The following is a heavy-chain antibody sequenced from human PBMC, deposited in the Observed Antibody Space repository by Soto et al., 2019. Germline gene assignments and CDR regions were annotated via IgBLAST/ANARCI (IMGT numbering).Heavy chain of an antibody. J-gene: IGHJ2*01. CDR3: ATPPLGDPGYYCVSSGYNYWYFDL. CDR1: GGTFSSYA. V-gene: IGHV1-69*05. CDR2: IIPIFGTA. D-gene: IGHD3-22*01. Sequence: QVQLVQSGAEVKKPGSSVKVSCKASGGTFSSYAISWVRQAPGQGLEWMGGIIPIFGTANYAQKFQGRVTITPHESTRTPYMELSSLRSEDMAVYYCATPPLGDPGYYCVSSGYNYWYFDLWGRGTLVTVSS.